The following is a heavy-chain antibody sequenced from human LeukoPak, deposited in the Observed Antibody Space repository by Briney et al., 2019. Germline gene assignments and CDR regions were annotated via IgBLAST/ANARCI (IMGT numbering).Heavy chain of an antibody. CDR3: ARASDYGDYVRG. Sequence: SETLSLTCTVSGGSISSSSYYWGWIRQPPGKGLEWIGSIYYSGSTYYNPSLKSRVTISVDTSKNQFSLKLSSVTAADTAVYYCARASDYGDYVRGWGQGTLVTVSS. CDR2: IYYSGST. D-gene: IGHD4-17*01. V-gene: IGHV4-39*07. J-gene: IGHJ4*02. CDR1: GGSISSSSYY.